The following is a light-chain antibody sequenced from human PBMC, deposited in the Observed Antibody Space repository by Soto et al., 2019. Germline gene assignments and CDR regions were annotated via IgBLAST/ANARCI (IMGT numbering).Light chain of an antibody. Sequence: ESVLTQSPGTLSLSPGERATLSCRASQSVSSSYLAWYQQKPGQAPRLLIYGASSRATGIPARFSGSGSGTEFTLTISSLQSEDFAVYYCQQYNNWPSWTFGQGTKVDIK. V-gene: IGKV3-15*01. CDR2: GAS. J-gene: IGKJ1*01. CDR3: QQYNNWPSWT. CDR1: QSVSSSY.